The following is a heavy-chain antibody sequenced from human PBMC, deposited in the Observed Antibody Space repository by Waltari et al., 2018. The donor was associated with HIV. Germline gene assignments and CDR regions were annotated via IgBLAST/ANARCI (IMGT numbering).Heavy chain of an antibody. J-gene: IGHJ3*01. D-gene: IGHD3-10*01. CDR1: GFIFTDFA. Sequence: QLLESGGGLVEPGGSLRLACAAAGFIFTDFAIDWVRQAPGKGLEWVSAIRGGGETFYADSGKGRFTISRDNSKNTLYLQMNSLRADDAAVYYCVKDSGRAADVFDLWGQGTMVTVSS. V-gene: IGHV3-23*01. CDR3: VKDSGRAADVFDL. CDR2: IRGGGET.